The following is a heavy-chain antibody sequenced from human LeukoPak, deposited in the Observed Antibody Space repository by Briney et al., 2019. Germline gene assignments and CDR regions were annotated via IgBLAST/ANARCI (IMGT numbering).Heavy chain of an antibody. CDR2: IYTSGTT. Sequence: SETPCLTCTVSVGSTSSGSYYCSSIRQHAGNWLEWIICIYTSGTTTYNPSLKSRVTISVDTSKNQFSLKLSSVTAADTAVYYCARSAFDYGDYAGLGEYWGQGTLVTVSS. J-gene: IGHJ4*02. D-gene: IGHD4-17*01. V-gene: IGHV4-61*02. CDR3: ARSAFDYGDYAGLGEY. CDR1: VGSTSSGSYY.